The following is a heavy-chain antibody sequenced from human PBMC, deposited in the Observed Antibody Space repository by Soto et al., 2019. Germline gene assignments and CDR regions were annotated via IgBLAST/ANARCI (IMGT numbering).Heavy chain of an antibody. CDR3: AKALFRPFVVVTAIDY. CDR2: ISYDGSNK. CDR1: GFTFSSYG. D-gene: IGHD2-21*02. J-gene: IGHJ4*02. V-gene: IGHV3-30*18. Sequence: QVQLVESGGGVVQPGRSLRLSCAASGFTFSSYGMHWVRQAPGKGLEWVAVISYDGSNKYYADSVKGRFTISRDNSKNTLYLQMNRLRAEDTVVYYCAKALFRPFVVVTAIDYWGQGTLVTVSS.